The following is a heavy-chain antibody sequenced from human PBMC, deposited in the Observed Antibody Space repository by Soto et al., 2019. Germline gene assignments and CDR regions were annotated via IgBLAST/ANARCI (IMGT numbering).Heavy chain of an antibody. CDR2: IYYSGST. D-gene: IGHD6-13*01. CDR1: GGSISSSSYY. Sequence: TVSGGSISSSSYYWGWIRQPPGKGLEWIGSIYYSGSTYYNPSLKSRVTISVDTSKNQFSLKLSSVTAADTAVYYCARSIAAGLDYWGQGTLVTVSS. V-gene: IGHV4-39*01. CDR3: ARSIAAGLDY. J-gene: IGHJ4*02.